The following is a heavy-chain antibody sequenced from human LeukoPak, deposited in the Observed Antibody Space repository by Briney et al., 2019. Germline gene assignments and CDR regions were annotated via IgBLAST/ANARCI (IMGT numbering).Heavy chain of an antibody. CDR2: INHGGST. D-gene: IGHD6-13*01. CDR1: GGSFSGYY. J-gene: IGHJ4*02. Sequence: SETLSLTCAVYGGSFSGYYWSWIRQPPGKGLEWIGEINHGGSTNYNPSLKSRVTISVDTSQNQFSLRLSSVTAADTAVYYCARGRYVTTRGGAAAGFLDYWGQGTLVTVST. CDR3: ARGRYVTTRGGAAAGFLDY. V-gene: IGHV4-34*01.